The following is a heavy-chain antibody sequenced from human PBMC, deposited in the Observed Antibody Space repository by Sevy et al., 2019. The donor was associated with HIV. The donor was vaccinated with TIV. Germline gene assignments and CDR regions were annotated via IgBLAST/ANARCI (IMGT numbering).Heavy chain of an antibody. D-gene: IGHD3-10*01. CDR1: GYIFTNSG. CDR3: ARVPTYHYGSATYFDY. J-gene: IGHJ4*02. Sequence: ASVKVSCKTSGYIFTNSGITWVRQAPGQGLEWMGWIGVYNGNLKYAQKFQGRVTMTTDTSTNTAYMELTSLRSDDTGVYYCARVPTYHYGSATYFDYWGQRTLVTVSS. V-gene: IGHV1-18*01. CDR2: IGVYNGNL.